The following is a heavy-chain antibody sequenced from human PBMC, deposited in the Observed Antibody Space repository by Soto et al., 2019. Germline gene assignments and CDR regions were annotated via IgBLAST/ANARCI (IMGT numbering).Heavy chain of an antibody. Sequence: LRLSCAASGFTFDDYAKHWVRQAPGKGLEWVSGISWNSGSIGYADSVKGRFTISRDNAKNSLYLQMNSLRAEDTALYYCAKDIGYCSGGSCPNYYYGMDVWGQGTTVTVSS. CDR1: GFTFDDYA. V-gene: IGHV3-9*01. D-gene: IGHD2-15*01. J-gene: IGHJ6*02. CDR2: ISWNSGSI. CDR3: AKDIGYCSGGSCPNYYYGMDV.